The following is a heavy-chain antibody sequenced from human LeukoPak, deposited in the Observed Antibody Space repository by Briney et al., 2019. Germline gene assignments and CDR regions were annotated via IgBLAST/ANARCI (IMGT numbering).Heavy chain of an antibody. D-gene: IGHD6-13*01. CDR1: GGTFSSYA. CDR2: IIPIFGTA. Sequence: ASVTVSCKASGGTFSSYAISWVRQAPGQGLEWMGGIIPIFGTANYAQKFQGRVTITADESTSTAYMELRSLRSEDTAVYYCARAMYSSSWQTHFDYWGQGTLVTVSS. CDR3: ARAMYSSSWQTHFDY. J-gene: IGHJ4*02. V-gene: IGHV1-69*01.